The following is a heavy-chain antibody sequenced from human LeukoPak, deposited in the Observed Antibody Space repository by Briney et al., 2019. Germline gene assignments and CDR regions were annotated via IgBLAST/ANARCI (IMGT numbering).Heavy chain of an antibody. V-gene: IGHV3-9*01. CDR1: GFTFDDYA. CDR3: AKDTGLLWFGELLS. J-gene: IGHJ5*02. CDR2: ISWNSGSI. D-gene: IGHD3-10*01. Sequence: PGGSLRLSCAASGFTFDDYAMHWVRQAPGKGLEWVSGISWNSGSIGYADSVKGRFTISRDNAKNSLYLQMNSLRAEDTALYYCAKDTGLLWFGELLSWGQGTLVTVSS.